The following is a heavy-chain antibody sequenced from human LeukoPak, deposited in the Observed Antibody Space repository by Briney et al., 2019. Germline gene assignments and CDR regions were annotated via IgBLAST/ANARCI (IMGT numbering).Heavy chain of an antibody. CDR1: GFTFSSYS. CDR2: ISSSSSYI. J-gene: IGHJ6*03. D-gene: IGHD6-19*01. CDR3: ARDVRAGGGLYYYYYYMDV. V-gene: IGHV3-21*01. Sequence: PGGSLRLSCAASGFTFSSYSMNWVRQAPGKGLEWVSSISSSSSYIYYADSVKGRFTISRDNAKNSLYLQMNSLRAEDTAVYYCARDVRAGGGLYYYYYYMDVWGKGTTVTISS.